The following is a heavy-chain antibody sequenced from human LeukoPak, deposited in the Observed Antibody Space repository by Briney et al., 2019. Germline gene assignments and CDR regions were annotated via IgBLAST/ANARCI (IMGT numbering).Heavy chain of an antibody. CDR2: IYQSGST. CDR3: VRDRELAY. Sequence: TPSETLSLTCTVSGGSISNYYWSWIRQPPGKGLEWIGYIYQSGSTDYNPSLKSRVTISVDTSKNQFSLKLSSVTAADTAVYYCVRDRELAYWGQGILVTVSS. J-gene: IGHJ4*02. D-gene: IGHD1-1*01. V-gene: IGHV4-59*01. CDR1: GGSISNYY.